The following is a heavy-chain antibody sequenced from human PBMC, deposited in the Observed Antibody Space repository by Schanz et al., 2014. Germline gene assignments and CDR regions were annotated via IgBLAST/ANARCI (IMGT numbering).Heavy chain of an antibody. V-gene: IGHV3-21*01. CDR2: ISSGGRNI. CDR1: GFTFISYD. CDR3: AQTRGTFMVPIDN. Sequence: AQLVESGGGVVQPGRSLRLSCVASGFTFISYDIHWVRQAPGKGLEWVSSISSGGRNISYADSLKGRFTISRDNARNSLYLQLNSLRVEDSGVYFCAQTRGTFMVPIDNWGQGVRXIVSS. D-gene: IGHD3-3*02. J-gene: IGHJ4*02.